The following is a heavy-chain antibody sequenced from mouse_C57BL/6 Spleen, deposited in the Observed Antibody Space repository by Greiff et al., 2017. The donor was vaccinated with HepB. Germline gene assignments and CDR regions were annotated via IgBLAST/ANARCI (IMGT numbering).Heavy chain of an antibody. CDR3: ARQGSSWYFDV. CDR2: ISSGGSYT. D-gene: IGHD1-1*01. J-gene: IGHJ1*03. V-gene: IGHV5-6*01. CDR1: GFTFSSYG. Sequence: EVQVVESGGDLVKPGGSLKLSCAASGFTFSSYGMSWVRQTPDKRLEWVATISSGGSYTYYPDSVKGRFTISRDNAKNTLYLQMSSLKSEDTAMYYCARQGSSWYFDVWGTGTTVTVSS.